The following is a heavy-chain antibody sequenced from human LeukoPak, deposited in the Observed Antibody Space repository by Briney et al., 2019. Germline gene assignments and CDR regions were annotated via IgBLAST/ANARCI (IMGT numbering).Heavy chain of an antibody. V-gene: IGHV3-7*03. Sequence: GGSLRLSCAASGFTFSSSSMNWVRQAPGKGLEWVANIKQDGSEKQYVDSVKGRFAISRDNAKKSLYLQINTLRAEDTAVYYCVRGPHIAATSYWGQGTLVTVSS. D-gene: IGHD6-25*01. J-gene: IGHJ4*02. CDR3: VRGPHIAATSY. CDR2: IKQDGSEK. CDR1: GFTFSSSS.